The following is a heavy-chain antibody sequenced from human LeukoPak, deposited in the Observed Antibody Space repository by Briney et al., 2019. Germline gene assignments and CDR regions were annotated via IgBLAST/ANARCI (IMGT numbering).Heavy chain of an antibody. D-gene: IGHD3-10*01. CDR1: GFTFSSYS. Sequence: GGSLRLSCAASGFTFSSYSMNWVRQAPGKGLEWVSSISSSSSYIYYADSVKGRFTISRDNAKNSLYLQMNSLRAEDTALYYCAKDKNHYYGGLFDIWGQGTMVTVSS. J-gene: IGHJ3*02. CDR3: AKDKNHYYGGLFDI. V-gene: IGHV3-21*04. CDR2: ISSSSSYI.